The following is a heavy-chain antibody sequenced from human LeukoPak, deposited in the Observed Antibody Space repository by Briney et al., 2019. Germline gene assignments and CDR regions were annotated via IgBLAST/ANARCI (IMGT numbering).Heavy chain of an antibody. D-gene: IGHD6-13*01. CDR3: AKDLASSSWYGVYYYYMDV. J-gene: IGHJ6*03. V-gene: IGHV3-23*01. CDR1: GFTFSSYG. CDR2: ISGSGGST. Sequence: PGGTLRLSCAASGFTFSSYGMSWVRQAPGKGLECVSAISGSGGSTYYADSVKGRFTISRDNSKNTLYLQMNSLRAEDTAVYYCAKDLASSSWYGVYYYYMDVWGKGTTVTISS.